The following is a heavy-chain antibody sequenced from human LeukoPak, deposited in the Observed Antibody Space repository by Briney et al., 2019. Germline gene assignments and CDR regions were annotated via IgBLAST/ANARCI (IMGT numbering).Heavy chain of an antibody. CDR3: AMNGYGDYDNDY. J-gene: IGHJ4*02. CDR1: GGTFSSYA. V-gene: IGHV1-69*13. D-gene: IGHD4-17*01. CDR2: IIPIFGTA. Sequence: SVTVSCKASGGTFSSYAISWVRQAPGQGLEWMGGIIPIFGTANYAQKFQGRVTITADESTSTAYMELSSLRSEDTAAYYCAMNGYGDYDNDYWGQGTLVTVSS.